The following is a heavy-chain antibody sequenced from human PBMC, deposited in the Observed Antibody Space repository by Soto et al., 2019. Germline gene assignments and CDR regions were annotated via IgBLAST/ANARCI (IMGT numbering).Heavy chain of an antibody. Sequence: EVQLLESGGGLVQPGGSLRLSCAASGFTFSSYAMSWVRQAPGKGLEWVSAIRGSGGSTYYADSVKGRFTISRDNSKNTLYLQMNSLRAEDTAVYYCAKDGGYCSSTSCYTTLNMGFDYWGQGTLVTVSS. CDR3: AKDGGYCSSTSCYTTLNMGFDY. CDR2: IRGSGGST. J-gene: IGHJ4*02. D-gene: IGHD2-2*02. CDR1: GFTFSSYA. V-gene: IGHV3-23*01.